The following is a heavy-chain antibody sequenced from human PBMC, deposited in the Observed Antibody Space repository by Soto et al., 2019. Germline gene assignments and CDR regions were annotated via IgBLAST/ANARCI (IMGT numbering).Heavy chain of an antibody. CDR3: PRGVKRGSRFYGMKV. CDR1: GYSFTSYW. CDR2: IYPGDSDT. Sequence: PGEYLKIACKGSGYSFTSYWIGWVRQMPGKGLDCMGIIYPGDSDTRYSPSFQGQVTISADKSISTAYLQWSSLKASDTAIYYCPRGVKRGSRFYGMKVWGQGTTVNDSS. V-gene: IGHV5-51*01. D-gene: IGHD1-26*01. J-gene: IGHJ6*02.